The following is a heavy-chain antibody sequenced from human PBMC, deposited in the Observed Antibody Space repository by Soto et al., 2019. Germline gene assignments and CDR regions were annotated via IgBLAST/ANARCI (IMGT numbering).Heavy chain of an antibody. Sequence: EVQLVESGGGLIQPGGSLRLSCAASGFTVSSNYMSWVRQAPGKGLEWVSVIYSGGSTYYADSVKGRFTISRDNSKNMLYLQMNSLRAEDTAVYYCARAASVWGSYRLHWGQGTLVTVSS. CDR2: IYSGGST. CDR1: GFTVSSNY. J-gene: IGHJ4*02. CDR3: ARAASVWGSYRLH. D-gene: IGHD3-16*02. V-gene: IGHV3-53*01.